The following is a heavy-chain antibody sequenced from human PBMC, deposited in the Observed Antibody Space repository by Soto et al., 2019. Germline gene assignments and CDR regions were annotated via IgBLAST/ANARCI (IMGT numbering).Heavy chain of an antibody. V-gene: IGHV3-23*01. D-gene: IGHD1-1*01. CDR3: AKRATGTYFDY. CDR2: ISGSGRST. J-gene: IGHJ4*02. Sequence: EVQLLESGGGLVQPGGSLRLSCAASGFTFSSYAMNWVRQAPGKGLEWVSVISGSGRSTYYADSVKGRFTISRDNSKNTLYLQMNSLGAEDTAVYYCAKRATGTYFDYWGQGTLVTVSS. CDR1: GFTFSSYA.